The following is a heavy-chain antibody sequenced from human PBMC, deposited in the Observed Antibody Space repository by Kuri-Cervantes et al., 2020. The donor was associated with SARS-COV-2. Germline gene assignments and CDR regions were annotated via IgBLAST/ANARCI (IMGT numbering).Heavy chain of an antibody. CDR1: GYTFTSYD. Sequence: ASVKVSCKASGYTFTSYDINWVRLATGQGLEWMGWMNPNSGNTGYAQKFQGRVTMTRNTSISTAYMELSSLRSDDTAVYYCASVHPDYYGSGSYLAGKDAFDIWGQGTMVTVSS. D-gene: IGHD3-10*01. CDR2: MNPNSGNT. V-gene: IGHV1-8*02. CDR3: ASVHPDYYGSGSYLAGKDAFDI. J-gene: IGHJ3*02.